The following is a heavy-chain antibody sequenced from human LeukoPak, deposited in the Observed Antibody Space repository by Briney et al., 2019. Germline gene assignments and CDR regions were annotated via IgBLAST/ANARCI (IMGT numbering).Heavy chain of an antibody. V-gene: IGHV4-31*03. D-gene: IGHD3-22*01. CDR2: IYYSGST. Sequence: SETLSLTCTVSGGSISSGGYYWSWIRQHPGKGLEWIGYIYYSGSTYYNPSLKSRVTISVDTSKNQFSLKLSSVTAADTAVYYCARVFFGEGGRYYYDSSGYYYNPLYYFDYWGQGTLVTVSS. J-gene: IGHJ4*02. CDR3: ARVFFGEGGRYYYDSSGYYYNPLYYFDY. CDR1: GGSISSGGYY.